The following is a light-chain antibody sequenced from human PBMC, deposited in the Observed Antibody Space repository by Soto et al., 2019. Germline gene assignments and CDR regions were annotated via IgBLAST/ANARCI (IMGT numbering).Light chain of an antibody. CDR1: SSNIGAGYD. V-gene: IGLV1-40*01. CDR3: QFYDSSLSGVV. J-gene: IGLJ2*01. CDR2: GNS. Sequence: LTQPPSVSGAPGQRVTISCTGSSSNIGAGYDVHWYQQLPGTAPKLLIYGNSNRPSGVPDRFSGSKSGTSASLAITGLQAEDEADYYCQFYDSSLSGVVFGGGTKLTVL.